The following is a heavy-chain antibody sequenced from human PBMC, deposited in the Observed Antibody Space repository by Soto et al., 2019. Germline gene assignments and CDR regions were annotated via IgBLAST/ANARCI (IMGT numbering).Heavy chain of an antibody. V-gene: IGHV1-69*08. D-gene: IGHD6-19*01. Sequence: QVQLVQSGAEVKKPGSSVKVSCKASGGTFSSYTISWVRQAPGQGLEWMGRIIPILGIANYAQKFQGRVTIPADKSTSTAYMELSSLRSEDTAVYYCAREKGAVVPFDYWGQGTLVTVSS. J-gene: IGHJ4*02. CDR3: AREKGAVVPFDY. CDR1: GGTFSSYT. CDR2: IIPILGIA.